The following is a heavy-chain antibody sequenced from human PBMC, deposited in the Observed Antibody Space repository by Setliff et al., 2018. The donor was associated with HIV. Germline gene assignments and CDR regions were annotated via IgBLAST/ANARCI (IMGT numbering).Heavy chain of an antibody. V-gene: IGHV1-2*06. J-gene: IGHJ3*02. Sequence: ASVKVSCKASGYTFTGYFIHWVRQAPGQGLEWMGRINPNSGGTNYAQKFQGRVTMTRDTSISTAHMELSRLRSDDTAVYYCATKVHCTNGVCLDAFDTLGQGTMVTVSS. CDR3: ATKVHCTNGVCLDAFDT. CDR1: GYTFTGYF. D-gene: IGHD2-8*01. CDR2: INPNSGGT.